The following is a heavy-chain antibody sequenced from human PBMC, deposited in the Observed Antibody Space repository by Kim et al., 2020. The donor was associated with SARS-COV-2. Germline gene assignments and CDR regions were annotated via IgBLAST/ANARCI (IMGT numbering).Heavy chain of an antibody. CDR1: GLTFSSYG. CDR2: IWYDGSNN. Sequence: GGSLRLSCAAYGLTFSSYGMHWVCQAPGKGLEWVAVIWYDGSNNYYADSVKGRLTISRDNSKNTLYLQMNSLRAEDTAVYYCARVEADFWSGYYFDYWGQGTLVTVSS. CDR3: ARVEADFWSGYYFDY. J-gene: IGHJ4*02. V-gene: IGHV3-33*01. D-gene: IGHD3-3*01.